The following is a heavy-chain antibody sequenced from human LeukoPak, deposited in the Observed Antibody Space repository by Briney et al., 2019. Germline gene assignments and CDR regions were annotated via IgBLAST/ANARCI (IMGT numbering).Heavy chain of an antibody. J-gene: IGHJ5*02. CDR3: ARHFDGPLPEGNSRLKWFDP. CDR2: IYDSRTT. D-gene: IGHD1-1*01. Sequence: SESLSLTCTVSGVSISSSSHSWSWMRQPPGKGLEWIGCIYDSRTTYYNPSLKSRVTISMDTSKNQLSLKLSTVTAADTAVFYCARHFDGPLPEGNSRLKWFDPWGQGRQATVSS. CDR1: GVSISSSSHS. V-gene: IGHV4-61*05.